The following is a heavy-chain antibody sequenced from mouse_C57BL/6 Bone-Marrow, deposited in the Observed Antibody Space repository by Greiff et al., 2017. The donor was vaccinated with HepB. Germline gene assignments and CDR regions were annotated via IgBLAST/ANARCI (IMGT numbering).Heavy chain of an antibody. V-gene: IGHV1-55*01. J-gene: IGHJ2*01. Sequence: VQLQQPGAVLVKPGASVKMSCKASGYTFTSYWITWVKQRPGQGLEWIGDIYPGSGSTNYNEKFKSKATLTVDTSSSTAYMQLSSLTSEDSAVYYCARKDNDYSYYFDYWGQGTTLTVSS. CDR3: ARKDNDYSYYFDY. CDR1: GYTFTSYW. D-gene: IGHD2-4*01. CDR2: IYPGSGST.